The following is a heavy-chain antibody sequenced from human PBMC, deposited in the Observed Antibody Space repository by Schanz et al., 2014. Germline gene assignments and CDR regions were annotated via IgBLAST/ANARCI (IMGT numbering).Heavy chain of an antibody. CDR1: GGSFSSNY. CDR3: ARDRGHGDLPGDI. CDR2: INQSGTT. D-gene: IGHD4-17*01. J-gene: IGHJ3*02. Sequence: QVQLQQWGAGLLKPSETLSLTCAVYGGSFSSNYWSWIRQPPGKGLEWIGEINQSGTTNYNPSLKHRATMSVDTSKNQISLKLRSVTAADTAVYYCARDRGHGDLPGDIWGQGTMVTVSS. V-gene: IGHV4-34*02.